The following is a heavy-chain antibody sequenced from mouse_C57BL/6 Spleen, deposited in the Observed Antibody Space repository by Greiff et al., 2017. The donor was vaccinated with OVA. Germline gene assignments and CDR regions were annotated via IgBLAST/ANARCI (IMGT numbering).Heavy chain of an antibody. Sequence: EVKLVESGGGLVKPGGSLKLSCAASGFTFSDYGMHWVRQAPEKGLEWVAYISSGSSTIYYADTVKGRFTISRDNAKNTLFLQMTSLRSEDTAMYYCARPGDGYYVGYAMDYWGQGTSVTVSS. CDR3: ARPGDGYYVGYAMDY. CDR1: GFTFSDYG. J-gene: IGHJ4*01. D-gene: IGHD2-3*01. V-gene: IGHV5-17*01. CDR2: ISSGSSTI.